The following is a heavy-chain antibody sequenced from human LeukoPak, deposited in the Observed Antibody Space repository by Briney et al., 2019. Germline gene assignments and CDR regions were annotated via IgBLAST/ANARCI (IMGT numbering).Heavy chain of an antibody. CDR2: ITTSSTYM. Sequence: GGSLRLSCAASRFTFSSYSMNWVRRTPGKGLEWVSSITTSSTYMFYADSVRGRFTISRDNAENSLYLQMNSLRDEDTAVYYCARDPYSGGYGAYYYYYMDVWGKGTTVTVSS. V-gene: IGHV3-21*01. J-gene: IGHJ6*03. D-gene: IGHD6-19*01. CDR3: ARDPYSGGYGAYYYYYMDV. CDR1: RFTFSSYS.